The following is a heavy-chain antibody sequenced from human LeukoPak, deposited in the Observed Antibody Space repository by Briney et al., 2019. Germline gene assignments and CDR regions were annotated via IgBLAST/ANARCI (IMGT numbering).Heavy chain of an antibody. CDR3: AKGRDGYNPAIDY. D-gene: IGHD5-24*01. CDR1: GFTFSSYG. Sequence: QPGGSLRLSCAASGFTFSSYGMHWVRQAPGKGLEWVAVISYDGSNKYYADSVKGRFTISRDNSKNTLYLQMNSLRAEDTAVYYCAKGRDGYNPAIDYWGQGTLVTVSS. CDR2: ISYDGSNK. J-gene: IGHJ4*02. V-gene: IGHV3-30*18.